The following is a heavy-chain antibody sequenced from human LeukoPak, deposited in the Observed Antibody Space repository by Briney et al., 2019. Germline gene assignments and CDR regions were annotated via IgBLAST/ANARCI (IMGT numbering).Heavy chain of an antibody. CDR1: GFTFSSYT. CDR2: ISSSSSYI. Sequence: GGSLRLSCAASGFTFSSYTMNWVRQAPGKGREGVSSISSSSSYIYYADSVKGRFTISRDNAKNTLYLQMNSLRAEGTAVYYCARGYGDLGYWGQGTLVTVAS. D-gene: IGHD4-17*01. CDR3: ARGYGDLGY. V-gene: IGHV3-21*01. J-gene: IGHJ4*02.